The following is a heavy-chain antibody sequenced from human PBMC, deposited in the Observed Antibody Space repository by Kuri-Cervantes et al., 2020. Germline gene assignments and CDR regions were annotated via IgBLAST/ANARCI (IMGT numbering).Heavy chain of an antibody. V-gene: IGHV3-33*01. CDR3: ARGEYMSGGGYYT. D-gene: IGHD3-3*01. CDR1: GFTFSSYG. Sequence: GGSLRLSCAASGFTFSSYGMHWVRQAPGKGLEWVAVIWYDGSNKYYADSVKGRFTISRDNAKNSLYLQMNSLRAEDTAVYYGARGEYMSGGGYYTWGQGTLVTVSS. J-gene: IGHJ5*02. CDR2: IWYDGSNK.